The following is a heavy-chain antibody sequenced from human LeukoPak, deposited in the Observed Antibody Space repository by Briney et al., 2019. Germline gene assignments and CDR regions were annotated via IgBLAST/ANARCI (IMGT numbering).Heavy chain of an antibody. D-gene: IGHD1-1*01. V-gene: IGHV3-23*01. CDR3: ARGREGTVLSFEY. CDR1: GFTFRRYG. J-gene: IGHJ4*02. Sequence: PGGSLRLSCAASGFTFRRYGMIWVRQAPGKGLEWVSAISSSGDSTYQADSVKGRLTISRDNSKNTLYLHMNSLRAEDTAVYYCARGREGTVLSFEYWGQGTLVTVSS. CDR2: ISSSGDST.